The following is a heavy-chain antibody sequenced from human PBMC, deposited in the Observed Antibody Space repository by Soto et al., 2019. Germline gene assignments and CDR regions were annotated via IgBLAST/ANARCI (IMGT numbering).Heavy chain of an antibody. D-gene: IGHD3-16*01. V-gene: IGHV3-48*01. CDR3: ARVLFTRRIYDHVWDVYGMDA. Sequence: GGSLRLSCAASGFTFSSYSMNWVRQAPGKGLEWVSYISSSSSTIYYADSVKGRFTISRDNAKNSLYLQMNSLRGEDTAVYYCARVLFTRRIYDHVWDVYGMDALCQGTTLTVFS. J-gene: IGHJ6*02. CDR2: ISSSSSTI. CDR1: GFTFSSYS.